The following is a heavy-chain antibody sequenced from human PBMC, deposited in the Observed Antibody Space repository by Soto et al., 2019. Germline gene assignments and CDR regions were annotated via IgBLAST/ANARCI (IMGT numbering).Heavy chain of an antibody. J-gene: IGHJ5*02. V-gene: IGHV4-4*02. D-gene: IGHD2-8*01. CDR1: GGSISSSNW. Sequence: QVQLQESGPGLVKPSGTLSLTCAVSGGSISSSNWWSWVRQPPGKGLEWIGEIYHSGSTNYNPSLKSRVTISVDKSKNQFSLKLSSVTAADTAVYYCARDPGVYCTNGVCSPHWFDPWGQGTLVTVSS. CDR3: ARDPGVYCTNGVCSPHWFDP. CDR2: IYHSGST.